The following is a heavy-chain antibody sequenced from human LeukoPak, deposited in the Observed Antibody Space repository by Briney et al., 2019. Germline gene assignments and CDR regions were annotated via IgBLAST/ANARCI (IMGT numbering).Heavy chain of an antibody. CDR3: GKHDSASDY. J-gene: IGHJ4*02. CDR1: GFIFRSDG. Sequence: PGGSLRLSCVASGFIFRSDGMHWVRQAPGKGLEWVAFTRSDGTDKYYTDSVKGRFTISRDNSKNTLYLQMNSLRSEDTAVYYCGKHDSASDYWGQGTLVTVSS. CDR2: TRSDGTDK. V-gene: IGHV3-30*02. D-gene: IGHD1-26*01.